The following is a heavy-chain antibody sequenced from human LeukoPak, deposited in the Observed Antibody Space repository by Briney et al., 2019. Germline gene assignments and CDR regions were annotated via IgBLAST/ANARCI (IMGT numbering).Heavy chain of an antibody. J-gene: IGHJ4*02. CDR1: GGSFSGDY. CDR3: ARAWLNGDVDY. V-gene: IGHV4-34*01. D-gene: IGHD4-17*01. CDR2: INHSGRT. Sequence: SETLSLTCAVYGGSFSGDYWSWIRQPPGKGLEWIGEINHSGRTYYNPSLKSRVTISVDTSKNQFSLKLSSATAADTAVYYCARAWLNGDVDYWGQGTPVTVSS.